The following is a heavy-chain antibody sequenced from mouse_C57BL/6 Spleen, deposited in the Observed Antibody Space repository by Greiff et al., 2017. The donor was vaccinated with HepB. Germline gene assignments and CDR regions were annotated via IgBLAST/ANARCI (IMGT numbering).Heavy chain of an antibody. Sequence: QVQLQQSGAELVRPGSSVKLSCKASGYTFTSYWMHWVKQRPIQGLEWIGNIDPSDSDTHYNQKFKDKATLTVDKSSSTAYMQLSSLTSEDSAVYYCARSNGRNYAMDYWGQGTSVTVSS. CDR2: IDPSDSDT. CDR1: GYTFTSYW. CDR3: ARSNGRNYAMDY. V-gene: IGHV1-52*01. J-gene: IGHJ4*01.